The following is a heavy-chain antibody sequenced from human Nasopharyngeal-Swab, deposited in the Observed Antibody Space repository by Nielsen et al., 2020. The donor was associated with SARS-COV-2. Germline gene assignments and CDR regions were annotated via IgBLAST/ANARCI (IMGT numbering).Heavy chain of an antibody. CDR1: GFTFSSHG. J-gene: IGHJ6*02. Sequence: GSLRLSCAASGFTFSSHGMHWVRQAPGKGLEWVAVISYDGSDKYYADSVKGRFTISRDNSKNTLYLQMHSLRAEDTAMYYCARGLGGTYPYYYYGMDVWGQGTTVTVSS. V-gene: IGHV3-30*03. D-gene: IGHD1-26*01. CDR2: ISYDGSDK. CDR3: ARGLGGTYPYYYYGMDV.